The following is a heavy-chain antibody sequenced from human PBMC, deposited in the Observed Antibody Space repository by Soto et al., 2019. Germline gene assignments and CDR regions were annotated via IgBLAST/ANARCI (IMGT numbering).Heavy chain of an antibody. Sequence: GESLKISCKGSGYTFTSNWIGWVRQMPGKGLEWMGIIYPGDSETRYSPSFQGQVTISADKSINTAYLQWSSLKASDTAIYYCARTLGGHFYPFAFWGQGPLAPASS. CDR1: GYTFTSNW. V-gene: IGHV5-51*01. CDR2: IYPGDSET. J-gene: IGHJ4*02. CDR3: ARTLGGHFYPFAF. D-gene: IGHD3-16*01.